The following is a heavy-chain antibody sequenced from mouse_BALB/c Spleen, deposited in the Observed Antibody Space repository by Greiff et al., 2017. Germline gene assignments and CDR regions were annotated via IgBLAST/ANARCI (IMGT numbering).Heavy chain of an antibody. CDR3: ARFFYDYDGSFDY. CDR2: ISSGGGST. CDR1: GFAFSSYD. J-gene: IGHJ2*01. V-gene: IGHV5-12-1*01. Sequence: DVHLVESGGGLVKPGGSLKLSCAASGFAFSSYDMSWVRQTPEKRLEWVAYISSGGGSTYYPDTVKGRFTISRDNAKNTLYLQMSSLKSEDTAMYYCARFFYDYDGSFDYWGQGTTLTVSS. D-gene: IGHD2-4*01.